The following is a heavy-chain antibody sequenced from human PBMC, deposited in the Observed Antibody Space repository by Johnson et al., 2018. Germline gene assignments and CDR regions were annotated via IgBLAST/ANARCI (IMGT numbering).Heavy chain of an antibody. V-gene: IGHV3-9*01. CDR2: ISWNSGSI. D-gene: IGHD3-3*01. J-gene: IGHJ1*01. CDR1: GFTFDDYA. Sequence: VQLVESGGGLVQPGRSLRLSCAASGFTFDDYAMHWVRQAPGKGLEWVSGISWNSGSIGYADSVKGRVTISRDNAKNSLYLQMNSLRPEDTALYYCAKAPVGWLGEGAEYFQHWGQGTLVTVSS. CDR3: AKAPVGWLGEGAEYFQH.